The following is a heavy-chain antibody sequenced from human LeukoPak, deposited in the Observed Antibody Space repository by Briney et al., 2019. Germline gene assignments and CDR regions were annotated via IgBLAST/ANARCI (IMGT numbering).Heavy chain of an antibody. CDR3: ARELYSSSQRGYFQH. CDR2: IYYSGST. J-gene: IGHJ1*01. Sequence: SETLSLTYTVSGGSISSYYWSWIRQPPGKGLEWIGYIYYSGSTYYNPSLKSRVTISVDTSKNQFSLKLSSVTAADTAVYYCARELYSSSQRGYFQHWGQGTLVTVSS. V-gene: IGHV4-59*12. CDR1: GGSISSYY. D-gene: IGHD6-13*01.